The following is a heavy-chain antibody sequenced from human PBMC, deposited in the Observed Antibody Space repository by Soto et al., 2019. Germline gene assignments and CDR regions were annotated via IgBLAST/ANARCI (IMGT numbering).Heavy chain of an antibody. V-gene: IGHV3-23*01. CDR2: ISGSGGST. Sequence: PGGSLRLSCAASGFTFSSYAMSWVRQAPGKGLEWVSAISGSGGSTYYADSVKGRFTISRDNSKNTLYLQMNSLRAEDTAVYYCAKDLLGYCSGGSCYGDNAFDIWGLGTMVTVS. D-gene: IGHD2-15*01. J-gene: IGHJ3*02. CDR1: GFTFSSYA. CDR3: AKDLLGYCSGGSCYGDNAFDI.